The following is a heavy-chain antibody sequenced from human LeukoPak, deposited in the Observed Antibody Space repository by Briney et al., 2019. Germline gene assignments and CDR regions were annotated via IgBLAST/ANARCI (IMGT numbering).Heavy chain of an antibody. V-gene: IGHV1-46*01. Sequence: ASVKVSCKACGYTFPSYYMHWVRQAPGQGLAGMGIINPSVGITSYAQKFQGRVTITRETSISTACMEQSRLRSDDTAVYYCALVAGIYGGGDWYSWGDYGGQGSLVTVSS. CDR2: INPSVGIT. CDR1: GYTFPSYY. D-gene: IGHD2-21*02. J-gene: IGHJ4*02. CDR3: ALVAGIYGGGDWYSWGDY.